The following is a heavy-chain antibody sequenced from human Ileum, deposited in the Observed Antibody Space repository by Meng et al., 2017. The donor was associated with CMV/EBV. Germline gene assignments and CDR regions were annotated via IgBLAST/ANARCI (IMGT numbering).Heavy chain of an antibody. Sequence: QVQLEESGPGLVKPSETLSLTCTVYGDSISRYFWSWIRQPAGKGLEWIGRINTSGKTTYSPSLKSRVTMSLDTSKNQFSLRLTSVSAADTALYYCARDLIRDDTGSWFDPWGQGTLVTVSS. CDR3: ARDLIRDDTGSWFDP. V-gene: IGHV4-4*07. CDR2: INTSGKT. J-gene: IGHJ5*02. D-gene: IGHD3-16*01. CDR1: GDSISRYF.